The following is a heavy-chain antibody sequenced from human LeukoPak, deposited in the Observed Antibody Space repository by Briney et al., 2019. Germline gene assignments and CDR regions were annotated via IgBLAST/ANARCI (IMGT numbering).Heavy chain of an antibody. Sequence: SETPSLTCTVSGGSISSYYWSWIRQPPGKGLEWIGYIYTSGSTNYNPSLKSRVTISVDTSKNQFSLKLSSVTAADTAVYYCASTTSGELYGYWGQGTLVTVSS. CDR3: ASTTSGELYGY. CDR2: IYTSGST. V-gene: IGHV4-4*09. J-gene: IGHJ4*02. CDR1: GGSISSYY. D-gene: IGHD3-10*02.